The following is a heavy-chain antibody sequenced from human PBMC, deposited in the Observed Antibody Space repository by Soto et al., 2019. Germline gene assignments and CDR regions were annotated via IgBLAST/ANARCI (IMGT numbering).Heavy chain of an antibody. CDR1: GFTFSNYA. J-gene: IGHJ2*01. CDR2: VSYDGNNQ. V-gene: IGHV3-30-3*01. Sequence: QVQLVESGGGVVQPGRSLRLSCAASGFTFSNYAMHWVRQAPGKGLEWVAIVSYDGNNQYYADYVKGRFTISRDNSENRLYLPMNSLRAEDTAVYYCASDGGTPTWRPWYFDLWGRGTLVTFSS. D-gene: IGHD3-3*01. CDR3: ASDGGTPTWRPWYFDL.